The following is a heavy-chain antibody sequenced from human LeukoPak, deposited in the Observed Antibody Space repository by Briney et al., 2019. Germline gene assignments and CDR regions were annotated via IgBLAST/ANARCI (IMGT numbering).Heavy chain of an antibody. CDR3: VRLRRNSDTSGFYYYYDF. V-gene: IGHV3-21*01. D-gene: IGHD3-22*01. Sequence: GGSLRLACAASGYTFSSYSINWVRQAPGKGLEWVSSISVRSNYIYYADSVRGRFRISRDDARDSLYLQMNSLRAEDTAVYYCVRLRRNSDTSGFYYYYDFWGQGTLVTVSS. CDR1: GYTFSSYS. J-gene: IGHJ4*02. CDR2: ISVRSNYI.